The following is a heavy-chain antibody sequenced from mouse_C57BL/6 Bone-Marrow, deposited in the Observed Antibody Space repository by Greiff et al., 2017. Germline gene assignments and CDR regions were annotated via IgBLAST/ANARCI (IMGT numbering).Heavy chain of an antibody. V-gene: IGHV1-69*01. CDR3: ARWLLIHWYFDV. CDR1: GYTFTSYW. Sequence: VQLQQPGAELVMPGASVKLSCKASGYTFTSYWMHWVKQRPGQGLEWIGEIDPSDSYTNYTQKFKGKSTLTVDKSSSTAYMQLSSLTSEDSAVYYCARWLLIHWYFDVWGTGTTVTVSS. J-gene: IGHJ1*03. CDR2: IDPSDSYT. D-gene: IGHD2-3*01.